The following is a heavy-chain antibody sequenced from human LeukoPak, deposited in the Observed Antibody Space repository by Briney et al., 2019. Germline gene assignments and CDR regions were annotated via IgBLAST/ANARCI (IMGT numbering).Heavy chain of an antibody. Sequence: QAGGSLRLSCAASGFTFSSYAMSWVRQAPGKGLEWVSTVSGRADSTYYADSVKGRFTISRDNSKNTVYLQMNSLRSADTAVYYCAKDFRMIVVPRGAFDLWGQGTMVTVSS. J-gene: IGHJ3*01. D-gene: IGHD3-22*01. V-gene: IGHV3-23*01. CDR2: VSGRADST. CDR1: GFTFSSYA. CDR3: AKDFRMIVVPRGAFDL.